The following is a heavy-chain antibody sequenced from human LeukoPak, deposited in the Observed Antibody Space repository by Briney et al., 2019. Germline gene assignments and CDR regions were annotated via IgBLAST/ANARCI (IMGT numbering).Heavy chain of an antibody. CDR1: GFTFSSYE. CDR3: AELGITMIGGV. D-gene: IGHD3-10*02. V-gene: IGHV3-48*03. J-gene: IGHJ6*04. CDR2: ISSSGSTI. Sequence: GGFLRLSWASAGFTFSSYEMNWVRQAPGKGLEWVSYISSSGSTIYYADSVKGRFTISRDNAKNSLYLQMNSLRAEDTAVYYCAELGITMIGGVWGKGTTVTISS.